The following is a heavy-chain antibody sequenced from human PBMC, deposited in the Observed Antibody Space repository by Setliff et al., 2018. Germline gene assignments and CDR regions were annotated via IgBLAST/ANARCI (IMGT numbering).Heavy chain of an antibody. CDR1: GYTFTGQN. CDR2: IIPMFDTG. D-gene: IGHD3-22*01. Sequence: SVKVSCKASGYTFTGQNIHWVRQAPGQGLEWMGGIIPMFDTGIYAEKFQGRVTLSADESTSTVYMELTRLRPEDTAIYYCARDKADYYDRSGYSGASDVWGQGTMVTVSS. CDR3: ARDKADYYDRSGYSGASDV. V-gene: IGHV1-69*13. J-gene: IGHJ3*01.